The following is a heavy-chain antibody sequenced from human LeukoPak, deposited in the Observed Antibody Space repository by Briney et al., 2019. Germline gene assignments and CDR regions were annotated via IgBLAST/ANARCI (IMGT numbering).Heavy chain of an antibody. V-gene: IGHV3-23*01. CDR2: ISPAGGTT. CDR1: GFTFSSEA. CDR3: ARELIGAAAGVNWFDP. D-gene: IGHD6-13*01. Sequence: PGESLRLSCAVSGFTFSSEAMGWVRQLPGGGLEWVSTISPAGGTTYYAESMKGRFTIFRDNSKSTLYLQMNSLRVEDTAVYYCARELIGAAAGVNWFDPWGQGTLVTVSS. J-gene: IGHJ5*02.